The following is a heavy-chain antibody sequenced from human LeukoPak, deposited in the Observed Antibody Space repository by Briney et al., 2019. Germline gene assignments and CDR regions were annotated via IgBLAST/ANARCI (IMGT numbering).Heavy chain of an antibody. CDR3: ARAGSIRFDY. V-gene: IGHV3-23*01. Sequence: QSGGSLRLSYAISGFTFSSYAMSWVRQAPGKGLEWVSGISGRDGSTYYADSVKGRFTISRDNSKNTLYLQMNSLRVEDTAVYYGARAGSIRFDYWGQGTLVTVSS. D-gene: IGHD1-26*01. CDR1: GFTFSSYA. J-gene: IGHJ4*02. CDR2: ISGRDGST.